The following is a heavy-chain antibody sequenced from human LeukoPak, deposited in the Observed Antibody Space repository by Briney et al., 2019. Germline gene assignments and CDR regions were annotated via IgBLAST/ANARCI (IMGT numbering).Heavy chain of an antibody. Sequence: GGSLTLSCADSGFTFSGSWMTWVRQAPGKGLEWVAHIKEDGSDKYYVDSVTGRFTISRDNTKNSLYLQMSSLRAEDTAVYYCATWNSDWEFAYWGQGTLVSVSS. J-gene: IGHJ4*02. CDR3: ATWNSDWEFAY. D-gene: IGHD1/OR15-1a*01. V-gene: IGHV3-7*05. CDR2: IKEDGSDK. CDR1: GFTFSGSW.